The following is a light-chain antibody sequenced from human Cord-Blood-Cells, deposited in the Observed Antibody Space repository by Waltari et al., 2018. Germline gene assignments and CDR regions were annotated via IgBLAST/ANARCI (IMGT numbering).Light chain of an antibody. J-gene: IGLJ1*01. Sequence: QSALTQPASVSGSPGQSITISCTGTSSDAGGYNYVSWYQKHPGKAPKLMIYDVSKRPSWGSSRFSGSKAGNTASLTISGLQAEDEADYYCSSYTSSSTYGFGTGTKVTVL. CDR2: DVS. CDR3: SSYTSSSTYG. CDR1: SSDAGGYNY. V-gene: IGLV2-14*01.